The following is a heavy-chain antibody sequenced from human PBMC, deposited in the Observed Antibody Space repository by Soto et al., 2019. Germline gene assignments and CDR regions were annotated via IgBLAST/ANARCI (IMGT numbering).Heavy chain of an antibody. Sequence: QVQLVESGGGVVQPGRSLRLSCAASGFTFSSYAMHWVRQAPGKGLEWVAVISYDGSNKYYADSVKGRFTISRDNSKNTLYLQMNSLRAEDTAVYYCARDRIVATDTDPSYWGQGTLVTVSS. J-gene: IGHJ4*02. CDR3: ARDRIVATDTDPSY. V-gene: IGHV3-30-3*01. CDR2: ISYDGSNK. CDR1: GFTFSSYA. D-gene: IGHD5-12*01.